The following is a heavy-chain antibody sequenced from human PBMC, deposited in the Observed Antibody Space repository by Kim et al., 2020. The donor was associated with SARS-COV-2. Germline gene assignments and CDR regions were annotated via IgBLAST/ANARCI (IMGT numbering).Heavy chain of an antibody. CDR3: ARDTPPIRSYYYDSSGPDGFDY. D-gene: IGHD3-22*01. V-gene: IGHV4-39*07. CDR2: IYYSGST. Sequence: SETLSLTCTVSGGSISSSSYYWGWIRQPPGKGLEWIGSIYYSGSTYYNPSLKSRVTISVDTSKNQFSLKLSSVTAADTAVYYCARDTPPIRSYYYDSSGPDGFDYWGQGTLVTVSS. CDR1: GGSISSSSYY. J-gene: IGHJ4*02.